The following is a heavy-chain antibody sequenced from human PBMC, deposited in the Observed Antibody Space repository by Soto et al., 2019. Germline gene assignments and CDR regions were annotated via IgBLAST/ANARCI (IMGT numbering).Heavy chain of an antibody. CDR2: INAGNGNT. J-gene: IGHJ4*02. V-gene: IGHV1-3*01. CDR3: ARSPGSAYGDYVISFDY. CDR1: GYTFTSYA. D-gene: IGHD4-17*01. Sequence: GASVKVSGKASGYTFTSYAMHWVRQAPGQRLEWMGWINAGNGNTKYSQKFQGRVTITRDTSASTAYMELSSLRSEDTAVYYCARSPGSAYGDYVISFDYWGQGTLVTVSS.